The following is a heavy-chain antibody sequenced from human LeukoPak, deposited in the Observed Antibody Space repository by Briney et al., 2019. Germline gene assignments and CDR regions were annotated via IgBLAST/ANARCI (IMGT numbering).Heavy chain of an antibody. CDR1: GGSISSYY. J-gene: IGHJ6*02. V-gene: IGHV4-59*01. D-gene: IGHD6-13*01. Sequence: SETLSLTCTVSGGSISSYYWSWIRQPPGKGLEWIGYIYYSGSTNYNPSLKSRVTISVDTSKNQFSLKLSSVTAADTAVYYCARGRSSHPNYYGMDVWGQGTTVTVSS. CDR3: ARGRSSHPNYYGMDV. CDR2: IYYSGST.